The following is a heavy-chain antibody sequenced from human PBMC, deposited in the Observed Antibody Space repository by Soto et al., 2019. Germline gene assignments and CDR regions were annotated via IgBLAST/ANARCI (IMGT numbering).Heavy chain of an antibody. CDR2: ISGRGVDT. CDR3: AKDQTDVTLFDY. CDR1: VFSFSSLA. D-gene: IGHD2-21*02. V-gene: IGHV3-23*01. J-gene: IGHJ4*02. Sequence: GSMRLSCAASVFSFSSLAMSWVRQAPGKGLEWVSSISGRGVDTLYADSVKGRFTISRDNSRNTLYLQVNSLRAEDTAVYYCAKDQTDVTLFDYWGQGTLVTVSS.